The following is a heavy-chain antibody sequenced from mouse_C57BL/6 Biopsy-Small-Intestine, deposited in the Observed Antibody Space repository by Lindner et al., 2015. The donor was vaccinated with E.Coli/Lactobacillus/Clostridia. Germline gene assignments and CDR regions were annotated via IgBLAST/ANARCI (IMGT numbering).Heavy chain of an antibody. D-gene: IGHD2-3*01. V-gene: IGHV1-39*01. Sequence: VQLQESGPELVKPGASVKISCKASGYLFTDHNMHWVKQSNGKSLEWIGVINPNYGTTNYNQKFKGKATLTVDQSSSSAYMQLNSLTSEDSAVYYCARFGYYAFDYWGQGTTLTVSS. CDR2: INPNYGTT. CDR1: GYLFTDHN. J-gene: IGHJ2*01. CDR3: ARFGYYAFDY.